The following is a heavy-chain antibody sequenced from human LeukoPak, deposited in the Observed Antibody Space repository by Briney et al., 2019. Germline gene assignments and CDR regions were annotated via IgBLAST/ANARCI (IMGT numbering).Heavy chain of an antibody. CDR3: ARVGYIYGYYFDY. CDR1: GGSISSDHYY. D-gene: IGHD5-18*01. V-gene: IGHV4-61*02. J-gene: IGHJ4*02. Sequence: SQTLSLTCTVSGGSISSDHYYWSWIRQPAGKGLEWIGRIYSSGSTNYNPSLKSRVTISPDTSKNQFSLKLTSVTAADTAVYYCARVGYIYGYYFDYWGQGTLVTVSS. CDR2: IYSSGST.